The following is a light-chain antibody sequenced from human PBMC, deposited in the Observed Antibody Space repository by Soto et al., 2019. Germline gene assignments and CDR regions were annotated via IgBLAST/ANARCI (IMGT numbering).Light chain of an antibody. CDR2: GAS. Sequence: EIVLTQSPGTLSLSPGERVTLSCRASQSVSSNSLAWYQQKPGQAPRVLIYGASSRATGIPDRFSGSGSGTDFTLTISRLEPEDFALYYCQQYGSSPWTFGQGTKVEIK. CDR3: QQYGSSPWT. CDR1: QSVSSNS. J-gene: IGKJ1*01. V-gene: IGKV3-20*01.